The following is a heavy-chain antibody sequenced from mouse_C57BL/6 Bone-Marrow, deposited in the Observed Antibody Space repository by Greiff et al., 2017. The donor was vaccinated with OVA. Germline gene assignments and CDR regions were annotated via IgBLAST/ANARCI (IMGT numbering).Heavy chain of an antibody. Sequence: QVQLKQSGPELVKPGASVKISCKASGYSFTSYYIHWVKQRPGQGVEWIGWIYPGSGNTKYNEKFKGKATLTADTSSSTAYMQLSSLASEDSAVFYCARRGSSSYYFDYWGQGTTLTVAS. V-gene: IGHV1-66*01. D-gene: IGHD1-1*01. CDR2: IYPGSGNT. CDR1: GYSFTSYY. CDR3: ARRGSSSYYFDY. J-gene: IGHJ2*01.